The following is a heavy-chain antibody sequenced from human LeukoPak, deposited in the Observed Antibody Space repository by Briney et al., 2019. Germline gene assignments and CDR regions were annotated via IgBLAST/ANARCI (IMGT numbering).Heavy chain of an antibody. D-gene: IGHD4-11*01. CDR1: GYTFTGYY. J-gene: IGHJ4*02. CDR2: INPNSGGT. Sequence: ASVRVSCKASGYTFTGYYMHWVRQAPGQGLEWMGRINPNSGGTNYAQKFQDRVTMTRDTSISTAYMELSRLRSDDTAVYYCARDAGSLAVTDYWGQGTLVTVSS. V-gene: IGHV1-2*06. CDR3: ARDAGSLAVTDY.